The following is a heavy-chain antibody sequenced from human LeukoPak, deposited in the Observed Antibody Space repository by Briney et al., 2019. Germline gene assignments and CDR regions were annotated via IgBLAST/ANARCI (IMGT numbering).Heavy chain of an antibody. V-gene: IGHV4-39*01. D-gene: IGHD3-22*01. CDR3: ARHSSNYDSSGSAEYFQH. CDR2: VYFNGNI. Sequence: PSETLSLTCTVSGDFISTTSYYWGWIRQPPGKGLEWIGSVYFNGNIYHSPSLKSRVTISIDRSKNQFSLMVSSVTAADTAVYYCARHSSNYDSSGSAEYFQHWGQGTLVTASS. J-gene: IGHJ1*01. CDR1: GDFISTTSYY.